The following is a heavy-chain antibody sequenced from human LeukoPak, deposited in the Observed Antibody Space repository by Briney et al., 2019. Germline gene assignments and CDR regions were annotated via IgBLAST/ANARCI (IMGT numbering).Heavy chain of an antibody. CDR1: GYTFTSYD. Sequence: SVKVSCKASGYTFTSYDINWVRQATGQGLEWMGRIIPILGIANYAQKFQGRVTITADKSTSTAYMELSSLRSEDTAVYYCARTEYDYVWGSYTDYWGQGTLVTVSS. D-gene: IGHD3-16*01. V-gene: IGHV1-69*04. CDR2: IIPILGIA. CDR3: ARTEYDYVWGSYTDY. J-gene: IGHJ4*02.